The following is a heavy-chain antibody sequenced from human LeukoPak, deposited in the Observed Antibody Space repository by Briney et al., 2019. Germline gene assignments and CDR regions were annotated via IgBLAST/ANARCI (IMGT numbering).Heavy chain of an antibody. D-gene: IGHD2-21*01. CDR2: IYYSGST. CDR1: GGSISSYY. J-gene: IGHJ4*02. V-gene: IGHV4-59*08. Sequence: SETLSLTCTVSGGSISSYYWSWIRQPPGKGLEWMGNIYYSGSTNYNSSLKSRVTISVDASKNQLSLNLRSVTAADTAVYYCARQGVSDLYSFDSWGQGTLVTVSS. CDR3: ARQGVSDLYSFDS.